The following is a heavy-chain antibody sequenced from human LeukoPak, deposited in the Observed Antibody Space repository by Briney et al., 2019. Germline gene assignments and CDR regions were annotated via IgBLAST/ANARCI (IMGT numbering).Heavy chain of an antibody. V-gene: IGHV2-70*11. J-gene: IGHJ4*02. Sequence: SGPALVKPTQTLTLTCTFSGFSLSTSGMCVSWIRQPPGKALEWLARIDWDDDKYYSTALKTRLTISKDTSKNQVVLTMTNMDPVDTATYYCARIRVERQWLTLFDYWGQGTLVTVSS. CDR3: ARIRVERQWLTLFDY. D-gene: IGHD6-19*01. CDR2: IDWDDDK. CDR1: GFSLSTSGMC.